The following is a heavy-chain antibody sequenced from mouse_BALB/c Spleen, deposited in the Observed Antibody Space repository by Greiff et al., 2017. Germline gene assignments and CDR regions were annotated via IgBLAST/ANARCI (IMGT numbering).Heavy chain of an antibody. CDR2: IFPGTGTT. J-gene: IGHJ4*01. V-gene: IGHV1S132*01. CDR3: ARENGPDYAMDY. Sequence: QVQLQQSGAELMKPGASVKISCKTSGYTFTSYWIQWVKQRPGQGLGWIGEIFPGTGTTYYNEKFKGKATLTIDTSSSTAYMQLSSLTSEDSAVYFCARENGPDYAMDYWGQGTSVTVSS. D-gene: IGHD1-1*02. CDR1: GYTFTSYW.